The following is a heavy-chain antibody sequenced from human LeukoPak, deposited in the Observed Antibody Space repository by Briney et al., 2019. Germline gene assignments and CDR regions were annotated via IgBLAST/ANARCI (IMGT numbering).Heavy chain of an antibody. Sequence: SETLSLTCTVSGGSVSSGSYYWSWIRQPAGKGLEWIGRIYTSGSTGYSPSLKSRVTISLDASKNQFSLKLSSVTAADTAVYYCASEDYDSSGYLDYWGQGTLVTVSS. CDR3: ASEDYDSSGYLDY. CDR1: GGSVSSGSYY. V-gene: IGHV4-61*02. CDR2: IYTSGST. J-gene: IGHJ4*02. D-gene: IGHD3-22*01.